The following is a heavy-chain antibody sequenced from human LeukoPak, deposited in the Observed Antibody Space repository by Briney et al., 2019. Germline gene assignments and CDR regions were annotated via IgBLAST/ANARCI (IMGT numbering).Heavy chain of an antibody. CDR3: AREHDLLTGFGFDP. CDR2: IHAGNGNT. D-gene: IGHD3-9*01. J-gene: IGHJ5*02. CDR1: GYTFTTYA. Sequence: ASVKVSCKASGYTFTTYAIQWMRQAPGQRLEWMGWIHAGNGNTKYSQKFQGRVTITRDTSASTAYMDLSSLRSEDTALYYCAREHDLLTGFGFDPWGQGTLVTVSS. V-gene: IGHV1-3*01.